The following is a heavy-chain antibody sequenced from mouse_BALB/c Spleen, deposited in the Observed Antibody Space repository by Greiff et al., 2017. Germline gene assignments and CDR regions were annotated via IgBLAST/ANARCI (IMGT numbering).Heavy chain of an antibody. D-gene: IGHD2-3*01. V-gene: IGHV5-17*02. CDR1: GFTFSSFG. J-gene: IGHJ3*01. CDR3: ARSGDGYYGWFAY. CDR2: ISSGSGTI. Sequence: EVQVVESGGGLVQPGGSRKLSCAASGFTFSSFGMHWVRQAPEKGLEWVAYISSGSGTIYYADTVKGRFTISRDNPKNTLFLQMTSLRSEDTAMYYCARSGDGYYGWFAYWGQGTLVTVSA.